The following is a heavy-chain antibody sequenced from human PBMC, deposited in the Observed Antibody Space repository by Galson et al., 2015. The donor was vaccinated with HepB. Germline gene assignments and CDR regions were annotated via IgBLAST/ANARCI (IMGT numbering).Heavy chain of an antibody. V-gene: IGHV1-3*01. D-gene: IGHD3-3*01. CDR3: ARDNPYYDFWSGSIDP. CDR2: INAGNGNT. Sequence: SVKVSCKASGYTFTSYAMHWVRQAPGQRLEWMGWINAGNGNTKYSQKFQGRVTITRDTSASTAYMELSSLRSEDTAVYYCARDNPYYDFWSGSIDPWGQGTLVTVSS. J-gene: IGHJ5*02. CDR1: GYTFTSYA.